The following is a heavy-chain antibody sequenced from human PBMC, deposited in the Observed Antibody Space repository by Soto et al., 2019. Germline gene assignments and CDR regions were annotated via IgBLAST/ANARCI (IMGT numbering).Heavy chain of an antibody. Sequence: SETLSLICAVYGGSFSGFYWSWIRQPPGKGLEWIGEINHSGSTNYNPSLKSRATISVDTSKNQFSLKLSSVTAVDTAVYYCARGGIRRDFDIWGQGTMVTVSS. CDR3: ARGGIRRDFDI. CDR2: INHSGST. J-gene: IGHJ3*02. CDR1: GGSFSGFY. D-gene: IGHD6-13*01. V-gene: IGHV4-34*01.